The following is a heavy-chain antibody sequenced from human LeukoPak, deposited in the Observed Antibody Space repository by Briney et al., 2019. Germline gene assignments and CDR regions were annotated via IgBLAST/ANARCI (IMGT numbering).Heavy chain of an antibody. J-gene: IGHJ4*02. CDR1: GGSISSSSYY. CDR3: ARDNPGGQKRGGFDY. Sequence: SETLSLTCTVSGGSISSSSYYWGWIRQPPGKGLEWIGSIYYSGSTYYNPSLKSRVTISVDTSKNQFSLKLSSVTAADTAVSYCARDNPGGQKRGGFDYWGQGTLVTVSS. D-gene: IGHD2-15*01. V-gene: IGHV4-39*07. CDR2: IYYSGST.